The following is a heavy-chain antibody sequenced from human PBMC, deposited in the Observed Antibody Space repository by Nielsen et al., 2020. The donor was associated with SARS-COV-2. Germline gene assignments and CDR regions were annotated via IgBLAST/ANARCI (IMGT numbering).Heavy chain of an antibody. D-gene: IGHD3-22*01. Sequence: GESLKISCAASGFTFDDYGMSWVRQAPGKGLEWVSGINWNGGSTGYADSVKGRFTISRDNAKNSLYLQMNSLRAEDTALYYCAKLYYYDSSGDYWGQGTLVTVSS. CDR3: AKLYYYDSSGDY. CDR2: INWNGGST. J-gene: IGHJ4*02. V-gene: IGHV3-20*04. CDR1: GFTFDDYG.